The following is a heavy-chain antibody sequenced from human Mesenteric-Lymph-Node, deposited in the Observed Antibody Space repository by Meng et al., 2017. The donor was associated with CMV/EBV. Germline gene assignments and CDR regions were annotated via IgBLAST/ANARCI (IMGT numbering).Heavy chain of an antibody. J-gene: IGHJ4*02. V-gene: IGHV4-61*01. CDR2: LHYIGGT. CDR3: ARGPYGLDYYFDY. CDR1: GASVSSDSYY. D-gene: IGHD3-10*01. Sequence: SETLSLTCTVSGASVSSDSYYWSWIRQLPGKGLEWIGYLHYIGGTNYNPSLKSRVTISVDTSKNQFSLKLSSVTAADTAVHYCARGPYGLDYYFDYWGLGTQVTVSS.